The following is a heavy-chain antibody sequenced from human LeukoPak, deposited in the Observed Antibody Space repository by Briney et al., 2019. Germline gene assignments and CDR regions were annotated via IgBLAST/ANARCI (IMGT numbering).Heavy chain of an antibody. D-gene: IGHD3-22*01. J-gene: IGHJ4*02. CDR1: GFTFSSYG. Sequence: GGSLRLSCAAFGFTFSSYGMHWVRQTPDRGLEWVAFIRHDGSYQQYADSVKGRFTVSRDNSKDMVYLQMNSLRTEDTAVYYCAKNRDSSDYPRDFDFWGQGTLVTVSS. CDR2: IRHDGSYQ. CDR3: AKNRDSSDYPRDFDF. V-gene: IGHV3-30*02.